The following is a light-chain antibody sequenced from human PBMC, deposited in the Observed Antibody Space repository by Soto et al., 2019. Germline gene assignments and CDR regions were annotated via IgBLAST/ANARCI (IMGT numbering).Light chain of an antibody. Sequence: DIQMTQSPSTLSASVGDRVTITCRASQSISRWLAWYQQKPGEATKLLIHGASSLESGVPSRFSGGGSRTEFTLTISRLQPDDFATYYCLQYNRYRTFGQGTKVEIK. CDR1: QSISRW. J-gene: IGKJ1*01. CDR2: GAS. V-gene: IGKV1-5*01. CDR3: LQYNRYRT.